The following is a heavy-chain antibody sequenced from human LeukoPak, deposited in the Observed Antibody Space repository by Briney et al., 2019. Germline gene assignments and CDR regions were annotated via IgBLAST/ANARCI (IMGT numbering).Heavy chain of an antibody. J-gene: IGHJ6*02. D-gene: IGHD2-21*02. CDR3: ARYCGGDCYSPYYGMDV. Sequence: SETLSLTCTVSGGSISSGSYYWGWFRQPPGKGLEWLGSIFYSGSTYYNPSLKRRVTLAVDTSKNQISLKLSSVPAADTAVYYCARYCGGDCYSPYYGMDVWGQGTTVTVSS. V-gene: IGHV4-39*01. CDR1: GGSISSGSYY. CDR2: IFYSGST.